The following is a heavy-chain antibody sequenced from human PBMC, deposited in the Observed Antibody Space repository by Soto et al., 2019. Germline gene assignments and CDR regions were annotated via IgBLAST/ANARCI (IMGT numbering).Heavy chain of an antibody. CDR3: ARVDWSHWYFDL. Sequence: QVQLQESGPGLVKPSETLSLTCTVSVASVSSGTYYWSWIRQPPGRGLEWIGFIYYSGSSNFNPSLKSRVTISVDTSKNQFSLKLSSVTGADTAVYYCARVDWSHWYFDLWGRGTLVTVSS. CDR2: IYYSGSS. V-gene: IGHV4-61*01. J-gene: IGHJ2*01. D-gene: IGHD3-9*01. CDR1: VASVSSGTYY.